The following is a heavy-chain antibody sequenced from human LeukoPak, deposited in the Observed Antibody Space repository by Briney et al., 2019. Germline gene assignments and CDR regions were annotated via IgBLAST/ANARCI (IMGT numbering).Heavy chain of an antibody. CDR3: ARSYSNSWYFDS. J-gene: IGHJ4*02. CDR2: IHTSGST. D-gene: IGHD6-13*01. V-gene: IGHV4-4*07. CDR1: GGSISFYS. Sequence: SETLSLTCTVSGGSISFYSWSWIRQPAGRGQEWIGRIHTSGSTNYNPSLKSRVTMSVDTSQNQFSLKMSSVTAADTAVYYCARSYSNSWYFDSWGQGTLVTVPS.